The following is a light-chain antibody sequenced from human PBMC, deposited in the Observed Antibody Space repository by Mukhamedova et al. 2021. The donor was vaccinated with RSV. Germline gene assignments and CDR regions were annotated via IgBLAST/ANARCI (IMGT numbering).Light chain of an antibody. J-gene: IGKJ4*01. CDR2: AAS. Sequence: MVTITCRASQNIDNYLAWFQQKPGKVPELLIYAASSLQSGVPSKFSGSGSGTDFTLTITSLQPEDFATYYCQHYHSYPLTFVGGTKL. CDR1: QNIDNY. CDR3: QHYHSYPLT. V-gene: IGKV1-16*02.